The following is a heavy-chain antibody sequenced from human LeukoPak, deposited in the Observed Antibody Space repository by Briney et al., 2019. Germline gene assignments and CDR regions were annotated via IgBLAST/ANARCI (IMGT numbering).Heavy chain of an antibody. CDR1: GFTFSSYW. Sequence: GGSLRLSCAASGFTFSSYWMHWVRQAPGKGLVWVSRINSDGSSTSYADSVKGRFTISRDNAKNTLYLQTNSLRAEDTAVYYCARGAVAGSFDYWGQGTLVTVSS. V-gene: IGHV3-74*01. J-gene: IGHJ4*02. CDR2: INSDGSST. CDR3: ARGAVAGSFDY. D-gene: IGHD6-19*01.